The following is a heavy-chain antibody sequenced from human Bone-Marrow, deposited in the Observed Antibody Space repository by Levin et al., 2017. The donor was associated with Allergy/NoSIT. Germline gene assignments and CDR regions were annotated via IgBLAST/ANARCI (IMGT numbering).Heavy chain of an antibody. D-gene: IGHD6-13*01. J-gene: IGHJ4*02. CDR3: ARDNPAAGSDY. CDR1: GGSISSSSYY. CDR2: IYYSGST. Sequence: PSETLSLTCTVSGGSISSSSYYWGWIRQPPGKGLEWIGSIYYSGSTYYNPSLKSRVTISVDTSKNQFSLKLSSVTDADTAVYYCARDNPAAGSDYWGQGTLVTVSS. V-gene: IGHV4-39*07.